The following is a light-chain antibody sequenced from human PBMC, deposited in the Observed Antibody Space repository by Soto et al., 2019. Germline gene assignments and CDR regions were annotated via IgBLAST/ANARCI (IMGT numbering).Light chain of an antibody. CDR2: DAS. CDR3: QHSGT. Sequence: DIQMTQCPSTLSASVGDRVTITCRASQSISSWLAWYQQKPGKAPKLLIYDASSLESGVPSRFSGSGSGTEFTLTISSLQPDDFATYYCQHSGTFGQGTKVDIK. CDR1: QSISSW. J-gene: IGKJ1*01. V-gene: IGKV1-5*01.